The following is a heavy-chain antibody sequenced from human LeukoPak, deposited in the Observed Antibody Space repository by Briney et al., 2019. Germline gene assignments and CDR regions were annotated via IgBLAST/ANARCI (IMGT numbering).Heavy chain of an antibody. D-gene: IGHD3-10*01. CDR3: ARDYYGSGSRNWFDP. CDR2: INPNSGGT. CDR1: GYTFTGYY. Sequence: ASVKVSCKASGYTFTGYYMHWVRQAPGQGLEWIGRINPNSGGTNYAQKFQGRVTMTRDTSISTAYMELSRLRSDDTAVYYCARDYYGSGSRNWFDPWGQGTLVTVSS. V-gene: IGHV1-2*06. J-gene: IGHJ5*02.